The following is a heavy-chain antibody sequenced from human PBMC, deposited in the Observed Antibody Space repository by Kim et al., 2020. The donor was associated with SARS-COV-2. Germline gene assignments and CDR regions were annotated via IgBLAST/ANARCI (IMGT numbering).Heavy chain of an antibody. CDR2: IFPYDSDA. J-gene: IGHJ4*02. D-gene: IGHD3-10*01. V-gene: IGHV5-51*01. CDR1: GYTFTTYF. CDR3: ARQSGVHFNF. Sequence: GESLKISCEASGYTFTTYFIAWVRQMPGKGLEWMAMIFPYDSDAKYNPSFRGQVTVSVDKSINTAYLQWRSLKASDTAVYYCARQSGVHFNFWGPGTLVTVSS.